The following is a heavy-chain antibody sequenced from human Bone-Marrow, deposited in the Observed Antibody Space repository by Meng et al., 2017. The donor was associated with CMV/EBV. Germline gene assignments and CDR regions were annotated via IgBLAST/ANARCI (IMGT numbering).Heavy chain of an antibody. V-gene: IGHV4-39*07. J-gene: IGHJ4*02. CDR2: ISHSGYT. Sequence: SLPCSVSRASISSVGHYWGWVRQSPGRCLEWIATISHSGYTYYSPSLKSRVTLSVDTSNNQFSLRLTSVTAADTAVFYCAREHGYHVYWGRGILVTVSS. CDR1: RASISSVGHY. D-gene: IGHD5-24*01. CDR3: AREHGYHVY.